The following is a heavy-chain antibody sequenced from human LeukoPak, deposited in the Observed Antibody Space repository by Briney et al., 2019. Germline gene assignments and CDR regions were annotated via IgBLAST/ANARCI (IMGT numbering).Heavy chain of an antibody. V-gene: IGHV3-23*01. CDR3: AKVEGRSLILTGYYYFDY. Sequence: GGSLRLSCAASGFTFSSYAMSWVRQAPGKGLEWVSAISGSGGSTYYADSVKGRFTISRDNSKNTLYLQMNSLRAEDTAVYYCAKVEGRSLILTGYYYFDYWGQGTLVTVSS. J-gene: IGHJ4*02. CDR2: ISGSGGST. CDR1: GFTFSSYA. D-gene: IGHD3-9*01.